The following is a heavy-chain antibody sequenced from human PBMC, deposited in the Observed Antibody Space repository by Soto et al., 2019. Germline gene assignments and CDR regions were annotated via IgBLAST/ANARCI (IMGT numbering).Heavy chain of an antibody. CDR2: INHSGST. V-gene: IGHV4-34*01. CDR3: ARDKMTGLFDY. CDR1: GGSFSGYY. J-gene: IGHJ4*02. Sequence: SETLSLTWAVYGGSFSGYYWTWIRQPPGTGLEWIGEINHSGSTNYNPSLKRRVTISVDTSKNQFSLKLTSVTAADTAVYYCARDKMTGLFDYWGQGTLVTVSS. D-gene: IGHD3-9*01.